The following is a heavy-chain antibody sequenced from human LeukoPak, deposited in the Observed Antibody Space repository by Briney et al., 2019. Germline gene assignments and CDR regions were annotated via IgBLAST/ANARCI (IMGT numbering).Heavy chain of an antibody. CDR1: GFICSDYA. CDR2: IKLDGSEK. J-gene: IGHJ4*02. V-gene: IGHV3-7*03. D-gene: IGHD3-3*01. Sequence: GGSLRLSCTASGFICSDYAMSWARQAPGKGLEWVANIKLDGSEKNYVDSVKGRFTISRDNTKNSLYLQMNSLRVEDTAVFYCARDQYDTWSRRGNFDSWGQGTLVIVSS. CDR3: ARDQYDTWSRRGNFDS.